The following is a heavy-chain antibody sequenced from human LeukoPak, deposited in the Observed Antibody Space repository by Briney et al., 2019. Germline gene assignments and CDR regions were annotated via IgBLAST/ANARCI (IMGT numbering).Heavy chain of an antibody. Sequence: GGSLRLSCAASGFTFSSYWISWVRQAPGKGLEWVANIKQDGSEKYYVDSVKGRFTISRDNAKNSLYLQMNSLRAEDTAVYYCAREYGDYYYMDVWGKGTTVTVSS. V-gene: IGHV3-7*01. CDR1: GFTFSSYW. CDR3: AREYGDYYYMDV. J-gene: IGHJ6*03. D-gene: IGHD4-17*01. CDR2: IKQDGSEK.